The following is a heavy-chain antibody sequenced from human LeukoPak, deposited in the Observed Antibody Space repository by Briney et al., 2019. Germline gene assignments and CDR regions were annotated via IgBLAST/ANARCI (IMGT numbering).Heavy chain of an antibody. D-gene: IGHD2-2*01. CDR3: ASSLGGCSSTSCHPGYYYYYMDV. J-gene: IGHJ6*03. CDR2: IYHSGST. V-gene: IGHV4-38-2*02. CDR1: GYSISSGYY. Sequence: SETLSLTCTVSGYSISSGYYWGWIRQPPGKGLEWIGSIYHSGSTYYNPSLKSRVTISVDTSKNQFSLKLSSVTAADTAVYYCASSLGGCSSTSCHPGYYYYYMDVWGKGTTVTISS.